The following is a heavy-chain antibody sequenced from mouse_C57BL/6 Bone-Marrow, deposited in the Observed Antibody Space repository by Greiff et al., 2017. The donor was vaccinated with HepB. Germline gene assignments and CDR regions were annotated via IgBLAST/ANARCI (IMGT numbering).Heavy chain of an antibody. CDR3: AREDTTVDSYWYFDV. V-gene: IGHV1-61*01. CDR2: IYPSDSET. D-gene: IGHD1-1*01. Sequence: QVQLQQPGAELVRPGSSVKLSCKASGYTFTSYWMDWVKQRPGQGLEWIGNIYPSDSETHYNQKFKDKATLTVDKSPSTAYMQLSSLTSEDSAVYYCAREDTTVDSYWYFDVWGTGTTVTVSS. J-gene: IGHJ1*03. CDR1: GYTFTSYW.